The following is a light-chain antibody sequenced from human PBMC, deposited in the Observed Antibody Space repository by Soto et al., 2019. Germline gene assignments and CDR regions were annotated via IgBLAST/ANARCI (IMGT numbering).Light chain of an antibody. CDR2: DAS. V-gene: IGKV1-27*01. J-gene: IGKJ1*01. Sequence: DIQMTQSPSSLSASVGDRVTITCRASQGISNYLAWYQQKPGKVPKLLIYDASSLRSGVPSRFSGNRSGTDFTLTISSLLPEDAAVYYCQSYDTVPPWTFGRGTKVEVK. CDR3: QSYDTVPPWT. CDR1: QGISNY.